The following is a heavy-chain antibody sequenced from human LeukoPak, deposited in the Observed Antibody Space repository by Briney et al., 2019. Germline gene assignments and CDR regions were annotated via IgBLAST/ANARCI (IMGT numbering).Heavy chain of an antibody. CDR1: GFTFDDYA. CDR3: ANPGHYGDYRGDY. V-gene: IGHV3-30*04. Sequence: SGGSLRLSCAASGFTFDDYAMHWVRQAPGKGLEWVAVISYDGSNKYYADSVKGRFTISRDNSKNTLYLQMNSLRAEDTAVYYCANPGHYGDYRGDYWGQGTLVTVSS. D-gene: IGHD4-17*01. J-gene: IGHJ4*02. CDR2: ISYDGSNK.